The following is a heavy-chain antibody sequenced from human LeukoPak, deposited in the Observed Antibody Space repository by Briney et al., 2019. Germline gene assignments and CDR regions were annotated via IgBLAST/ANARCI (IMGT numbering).Heavy chain of an antibody. V-gene: IGHV4-34*01. J-gene: IGHJ4*02. CDR3: AKDRAPSTGLYYFDY. Sequence: KPSETLSLTCAVYGGSFSGYYWSWIRQPPGKGLEWIGEINHSGSTNYNPSLKSRVTISVDTSKNQFSLKLSSVTAADTAVYYCAKDRAPSTGLYYFDYWGQGTLVTVSS. D-gene: IGHD2-2*01. CDR2: INHSGST. CDR1: GGSFSGYY.